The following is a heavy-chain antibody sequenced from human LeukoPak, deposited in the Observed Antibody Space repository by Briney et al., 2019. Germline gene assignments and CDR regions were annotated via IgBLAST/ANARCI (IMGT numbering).Heavy chain of an antibody. V-gene: IGHV4-59*12. Sequence: PSETLSLTCTVSGGSISSYYWSWIRQPPGKGLEWIGYIYYTGSTNYNSSLKGRVTMSVDTSKNHFSLQLSSVTAADTAVYYCARDDGGSYSYAMDVWGQGTTVTVSS. D-gene: IGHD4-23*01. CDR3: ARDDGGSYSYAMDV. CDR1: GGSISSYY. CDR2: IYYTGST. J-gene: IGHJ6*02.